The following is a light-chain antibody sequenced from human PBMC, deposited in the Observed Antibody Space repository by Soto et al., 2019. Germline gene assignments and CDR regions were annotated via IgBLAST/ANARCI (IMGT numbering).Light chain of an antibody. J-gene: IGKJ4*01. CDR1: QSVSNN. CDR3: QQYHTWPIT. Sequence: EIVLTQSPGTLSLSPGERTTLSFSASQSVSNNYLAWYQHKPGQAPRLLISGASTGATGIPARFSGSGSGTEFTLTISSLQSEDCAIYYCQQYHTWPITFGGGTKVDI. CDR2: GAS. V-gene: IGKV3-15*01.